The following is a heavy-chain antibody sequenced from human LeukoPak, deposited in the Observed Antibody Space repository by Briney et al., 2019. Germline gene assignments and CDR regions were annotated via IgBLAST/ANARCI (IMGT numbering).Heavy chain of an antibody. D-gene: IGHD6-19*01. J-gene: IGHJ4*02. Sequence: SVKFSCKASGCIFSSYAISWVRQAPGQGLEWMGGIIPIFGTANYAQKFQGRVTMTRDTSTSTVYMELSSLTSEDTAVYYCARDRGLLYGSSGCLDSWGQGTLVTVSS. CDR2: IIPIFGTA. CDR1: GCIFSSYA. CDR3: ARDRGLLYGSSGCLDS. V-gene: IGHV1-69*05.